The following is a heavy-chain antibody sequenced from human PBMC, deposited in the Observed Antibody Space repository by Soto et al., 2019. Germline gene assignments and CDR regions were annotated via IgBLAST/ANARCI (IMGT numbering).Heavy chain of an antibody. CDR2: ISAYNGNT. Sequence: ASVKVSCKASGYTFTSYGISWVRQAPGQGLEWMGWISAYNGNTNYAQKLQGRVTMTTDTSTSTAYMELRSLRSDDTAVYYCARRQILLGVGYFDYWGQGTLVTVSS. CDR1: GYTFTSYG. CDR3: ARRQILLGVGYFDY. J-gene: IGHJ4*02. V-gene: IGHV1-18*01. D-gene: IGHD3-3*01.